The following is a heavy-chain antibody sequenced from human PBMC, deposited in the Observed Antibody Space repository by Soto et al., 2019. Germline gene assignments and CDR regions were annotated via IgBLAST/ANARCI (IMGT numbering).Heavy chain of an antibody. CDR2: ISGGGDAT. D-gene: IGHD2-21*01. CDR3: SRKVVVSSSRPAYWYFDH. Sequence: EVQLSESGGGSVQPGGSVRLSCAGSGFTFINYAMNWVRQAPGKGLEWVSTISGGGDATFFADSVRGRFTFSRDNSKNKVSLQMNSLGVNATAVYFCSRKVVVSSSRPAYWYFDHWGRGTLVTVSS. CDR1: GFTFINYA. J-gene: IGHJ2*01. V-gene: IGHV3-23*01.